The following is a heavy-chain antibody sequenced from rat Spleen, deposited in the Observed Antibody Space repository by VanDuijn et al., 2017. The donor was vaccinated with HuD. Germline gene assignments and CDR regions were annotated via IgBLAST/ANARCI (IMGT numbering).Heavy chain of an antibody. D-gene: IGHD1-4*01. CDR1: EYSISSSY. CDR2: ISYSGST. CDR3: ARYIPGYYVMDA. V-gene: IGHV3-1*01. Sequence: EVQLQESGPGLVKPSQSLSLTCSVTEYSISSSYRWNWIRKFPGNKLEWIGHISYSGSTSYNPSLKSRISITRDTSKNQFFLQLNSVTTEDTATYYCARYIPGYYVMDAWGQGASVTVSS. J-gene: IGHJ4*01.